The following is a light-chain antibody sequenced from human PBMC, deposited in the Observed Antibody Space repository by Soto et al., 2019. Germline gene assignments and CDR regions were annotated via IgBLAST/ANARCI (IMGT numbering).Light chain of an antibody. CDR1: QKVSPW. CDR2: GAS. J-gene: IGKJ1*01. V-gene: IGKV3-20*01. Sequence: TQSPSTLSASVGDSVTITCRASQKVSPWLAWYQQKPGQAPRRLIFGASFRATGIPDRFSGSGSGTDFTLTISRLEAEDFAVYYCQQYGSSPTTFGQGTKVDIK. CDR3: QQYGSSPTT.